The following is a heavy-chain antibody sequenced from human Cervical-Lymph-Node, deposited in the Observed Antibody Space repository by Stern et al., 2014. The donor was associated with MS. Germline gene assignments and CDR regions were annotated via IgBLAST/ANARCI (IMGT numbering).Heavy chain of an antibody. V-gene: IGHV3-30*18. Sequence: VQLVESGGGVVQPGRSLRLSCAASGFTFSSYGMHWVRQAPGKGLAGVAVISYDGSNKYYADSVKGRFTISRDNSKNTLYLQMNSLRAEDTAVYYCAKESVAAGKFYYYYGMDVWGQGTTVTVSS. CDR3: AKESVAAGKFYYYYGMDV. CDR1: GFTFSSYG. D-gene: IGHD6-13*01. J-gene: IGHJ6*02. CDR2: ISYDGSNK.